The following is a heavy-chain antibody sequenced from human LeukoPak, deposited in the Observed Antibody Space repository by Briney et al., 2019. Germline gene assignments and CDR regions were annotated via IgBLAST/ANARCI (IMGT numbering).Heavy chain of an antibody. J-gene: IGHJ4*02. V-gene: IGHV1-2*02. CDR3: ARFGRLGYCSGGSCSGSDY. D-gene: IGHD2-15*01. CDR2: INPNSGGT. CDR1: GYTFTGYY. Sequence: ASVKVSCKASGYTFTGYYMHWVRQAPGQGLEWMGWINPNSGGTNYAQKFQGRVTMTRDTSISTAYMELSRLRSDDTAVYYCARFGRLGYCSGGSCSGSDYWGQGTLVTVPS.